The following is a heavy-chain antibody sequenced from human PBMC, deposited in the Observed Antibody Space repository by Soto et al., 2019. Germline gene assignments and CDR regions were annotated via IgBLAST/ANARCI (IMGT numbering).Heavy chain of an antibody. CDR2: ISYDGSNK. Sequence: PGGSLRLSCAASGFTFSSYGMHWVRQAPGNGLEWVAVISYDGSNKYYADSVKGRFTISRDKSKHTLYLQMNSLRAEDTAVYYCAKDGQGNFWSGLYYYYYYMDVWGKGTTVTVSS. CDR1: GFTFSSYG. D-gene: IGHD3-3*01. V-gene: IGHV3-30*18. CDR3: AKDGQGNFWSGLYYYYYYMDV. J-gene: IGHJ6*03.